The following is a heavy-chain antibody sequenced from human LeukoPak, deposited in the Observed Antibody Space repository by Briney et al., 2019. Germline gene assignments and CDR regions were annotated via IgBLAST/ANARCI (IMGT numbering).Heavy chain of an antibody. CDR2: VYFTGTT. Sequence: SETLSLTCSVSGGSFSAYYWTWIRQPPGKALEFIGYVYFTGTTNYNPSLQSRVTISIDTSKSQSSLKLRSVTAADTAVYFCARIDGDLLDSWGQGTLVAVSS. D-gene: IGHD4-17*01. J-gene: IGHJ4*02. CDR3: ARIDGDLLDS. V-gene: IGHV4-59*08. CDR1: GGSFSAYY.